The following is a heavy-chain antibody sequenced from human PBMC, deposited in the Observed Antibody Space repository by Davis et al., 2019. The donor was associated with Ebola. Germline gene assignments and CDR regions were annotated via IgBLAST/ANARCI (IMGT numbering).Heavy chain of an antibody. J-gene: IGHJ4*02. D-gene: IGHD2-2*01. V-gene: IGHV3-49*04. CDR3: TRYPYYFDY. Sequence: SLSLSCTVSGFTFGASAMSWVRQAPGKGLGWAGFIRSNVYGGTTEYPASVKGRFTISRDDSKSIAYLQMNSLKTEDTAVYYCTRYPYYFDYWGQGTLVTVSS. CDR2: IRSNVYGGTT. CDR1: GFTFGASA.